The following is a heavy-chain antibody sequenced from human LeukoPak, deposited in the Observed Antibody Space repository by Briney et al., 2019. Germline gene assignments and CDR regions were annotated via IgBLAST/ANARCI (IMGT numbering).Heavy chain of an antibody. V-gene: IGHV3-11*04. CDR3: ARGNYYSMDV. Sequence: GGPLRLSCAASGFTFSDFYMNWIRQAPGKGLEWVSYISGSGSTMYYADSVKGRFTISRDNAKNSLYLQMNSLRAEDTAVYSCARGNYYSMDVWGQGTTVTVSS. J-gene: IGHJ6*02. CDR1: GFTFSDFY. CDR2: ISGSGSTM.